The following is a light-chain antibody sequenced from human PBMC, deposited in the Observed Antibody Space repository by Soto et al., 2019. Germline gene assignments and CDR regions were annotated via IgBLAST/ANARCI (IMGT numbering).Light chain of an antibody. CDR1: SSNIGNNY. V-gene: IGLV1-51*01. CDR2: DNN. CDR3: GTWDSSLSAS. Sequence: QSVLTQPPSVSAAPGQKVTISCSGSSSNIGNNYVSWYQQLPGTAPKLLIYDNNRRPSGIPDRFSGSKSGTSATLGITGPQTGDEADYYCGTWDSSLSASFGGGTKLTVL. J-gene: IGLJ2*01.